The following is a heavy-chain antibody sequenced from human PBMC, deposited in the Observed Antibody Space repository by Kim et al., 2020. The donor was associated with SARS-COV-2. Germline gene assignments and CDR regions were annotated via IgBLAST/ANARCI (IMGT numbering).Heavy chain of an antibody. CDR2: INAGNGNT. D-gene: IGHD6-6*01. Sequence: MHWVRQAPGQRLEWMGWINAGNGNTKYSQKFQGRVTITRDTSASTAYMELSSLRSEDTAVYYCARVPLIYIAARYFGPGGSFDYWGQGTLV. J-gene: IGHJ4*02. V-gene: IGHV1-3*01. CDR3: ARVPLIYIAARYFGPGGSFDY.